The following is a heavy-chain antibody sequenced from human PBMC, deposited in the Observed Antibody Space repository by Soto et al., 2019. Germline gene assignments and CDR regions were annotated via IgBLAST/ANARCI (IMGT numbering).Heavy chain of an antibody. CDR3: ARGDVVPAAQRYFDD. J-gene: IGHJ4*02. V-gene: IGHV4-34*01. CDR1: GGSFSGYY. CDR2: INHSGST. Sequence: SETLSLTCAVYGGSFSGYYWSWIRQPPGKGLEWIGEINHSGSTNYNPSLKSRVTISVDTSKNQFSLKLSSVTAADTAVYYCARGDVVPAAQRYFDDWGQGTLVPVSS. D-gene: IGHD2-2*01.